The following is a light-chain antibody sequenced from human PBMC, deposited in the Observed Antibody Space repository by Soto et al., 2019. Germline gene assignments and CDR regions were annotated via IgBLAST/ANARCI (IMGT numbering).Light chain of an antibody. J-gene: IGKJ4*01. CDR1: QSVSSY. V-gene: IGKV3-11*01. CDR3: QQRSNWPLT. CDR2: DAS. Sequence: EIMLTQSPATLSLSPGERATLSCRASQSVSSYLAWYQQKPGQAPRLLIYDASNRATGIPARFSGSGSGTDFCITISSLEPEDVAVYYCQQRSNWPLTFGGGTKVEIK.